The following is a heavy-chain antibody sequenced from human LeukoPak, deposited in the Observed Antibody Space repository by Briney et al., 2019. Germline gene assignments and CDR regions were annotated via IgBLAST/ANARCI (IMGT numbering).Heavy chain of an antibody. Sequence: PGGSLRLSCAASEFSVGSNYMTWVRQAPGKGLEWVSLIYSGGSTYYADSVKGRFTISRDNAKNSLYLQMNSLRAEDTAVYYCARVGYYGSGSYYNAPPYYYYYMDVWGKGTTVTISS. CDR1: EFSVGSNY. CDR2: IYSGGST. J-gene: IGHJ6*03. CDR3: ARVGYYGSGSYYNAPPYYYYYMDV. V-gene: IGHV3-66*01. D-gene: IGHD3-10*01.